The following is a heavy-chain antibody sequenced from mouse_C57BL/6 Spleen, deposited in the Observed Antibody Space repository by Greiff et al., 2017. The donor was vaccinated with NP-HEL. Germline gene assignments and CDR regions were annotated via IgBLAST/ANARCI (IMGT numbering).Heavy chain of an antibody. Sequence: VHLVESGPELVKPGASVKISCKASGYAFSSSWMNWVKQRPGKGLEWIGRIYPGDGDTNYNGKFKGKATLTADKSSSTAYMQLSSLTSEDSAVYFCARSTAQATLGYWGQGTTLTVSS. D-gene: IGHD3-2*02. J-gene: IGHJ2*01. V-gene: IGHV1-82*01. CDR3: ARSTAQATLGY. CDR2: IYPGDGDT. CDR1: GYAFSSSW.